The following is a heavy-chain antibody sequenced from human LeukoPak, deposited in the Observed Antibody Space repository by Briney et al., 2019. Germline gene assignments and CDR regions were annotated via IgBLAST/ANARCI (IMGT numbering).Heavy chain of an antibody. J-gene: IGHJ4*02. V-gene: IGHV3-30-3*01. D-gene: IGHD1-26*01. CDR2: ISYDGSNK. Sequence: QAGGSLRLSCAASGSTFSSYAMHWVRQAPGKGLEWVAVISYDGSNKYYADSVKGRFTISRDNSKNTLYLQMNSLRAEDTAVYYCAREGSGSSDWGQGTLVTVSS. CDR3: AREGSGSSD. CDR1: GSTFSSYA.